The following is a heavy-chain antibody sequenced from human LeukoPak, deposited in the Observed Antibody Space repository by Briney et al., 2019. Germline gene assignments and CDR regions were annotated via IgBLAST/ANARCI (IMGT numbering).Heavy chain of an antibody. CDR1: GGSFSGYY. CDR3: ARGVLRGYSYGYHYYYYMDV. V-gene: IGHV4-34*01. D-gene: IGHD5-18*01. Sequence: SETLSLTCAVYGGSFSGYYWSWIRRPPGKGLEWIGEINHSGSTNYNPSLKSRVTISVDTSKNQFSLKLSSVTAADTAVYYCARGVLRGYSYGYHYYYYMDVWGKGTTVTVSS. J-gene: IGHJ6*03. CDR2: INHSGST.